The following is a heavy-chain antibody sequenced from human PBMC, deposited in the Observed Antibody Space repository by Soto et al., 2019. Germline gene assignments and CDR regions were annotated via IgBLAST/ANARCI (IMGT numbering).Heavy chain of an antibody. V-gene: IGHV3-33*01. J-gene: IGHJ4*02. D-gene: IGHD1-7*01. CDR3: ASNSGITGTTGGLGN. Sequence: QVQLVESGGGVVQPGRSLRLSCAASGFTFSSYGMHWVRQAPGKGLEWVAVIWYDGSNKYYADSVKGRFTISRDNSKNTLYLQMNSLRAEDTAVYYCASNSGITGTTGGLGNWVQGTLVTVSS. CDR1: GFTFSSYG. CDR2: IWYDGSNK.